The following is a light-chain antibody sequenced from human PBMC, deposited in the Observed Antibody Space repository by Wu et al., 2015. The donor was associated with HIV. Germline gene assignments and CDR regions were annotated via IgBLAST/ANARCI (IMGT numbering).Light chain of an antibody. V-gene: IGKV1-39*01. J-gene: IGKJ1*01. CDR3: QKYNTAPWT. CDR2: AAS. CDR1: QSITRY. Sequence: DIQMTQSPSSLSASVGDRVTLTCRASQSITRYLNWYQQKPGKAPKPLIYAASSLESGVPSRISGSGSGTDFTLTISSLQPEDVATYYCQKYNTAPWTFGQGTKVEMK.